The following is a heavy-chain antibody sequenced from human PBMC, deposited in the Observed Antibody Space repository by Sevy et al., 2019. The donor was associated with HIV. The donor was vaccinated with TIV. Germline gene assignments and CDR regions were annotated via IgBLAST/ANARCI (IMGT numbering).Heavy chain of an antibody. J-gene: IGHJ4*02. CDR1: GYTFTSYA. CDR3: ARGNGYYYDSSGYYSRFDY. D-gene: IGHD3-22*01. Sequence: ASVKVSCKASGYTFTSYAMNWVRQAPGQGLEWMGWINTNTGNPTYAQGFTGRFVFSLDTSVSTAYVQINSLKAEDTAVYYCARGNGYYYDSSGYYSRFDYWGQGTLVTVSS. CDR2: INTNTGNP. V-gene: IGHV7-4-1*02.